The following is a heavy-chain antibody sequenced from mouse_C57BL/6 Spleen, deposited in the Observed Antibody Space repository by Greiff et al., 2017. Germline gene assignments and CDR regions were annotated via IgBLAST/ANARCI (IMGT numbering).Heavy chain of an antibody. Sequence: EVQVVESGGGLVKTGGSLKLSCADLGGSVSSETRAWVGQTPEKRLEWVATISGGGGNTYYPDSVKGRFSISRDNAKNTLYLQMSSLRYEDTALYYCARQRSYDVSFAYWGQGTLVTVSA. CDR3: ARQRSYDVSFAY. CDR2: ISGGGGNT. J-gene: IGHJ3*01. D-gene: IGHD2-12*01. CDR1: GGSVSSET. V-gene: IGHV5-9*01.